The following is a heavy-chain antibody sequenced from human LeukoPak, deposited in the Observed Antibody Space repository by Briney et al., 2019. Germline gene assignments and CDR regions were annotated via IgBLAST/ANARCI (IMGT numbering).Heavy chain of an antibody. V-gene: IGHV1-2*02. J-gene: IGHJ5*01. CDR2: INPNNGGT. Sequence: ASVKVSCKASGYTFTGYWIHWVRRAPGQGFEWMGWINPNNGGTNYAQKFQGRVTMTRDTSTSTVYMELSSLISDDTAVYYCTRGVLPARFDSWGQGTLVTVTS. CDR3: TRGVLPARFDS. D-gene: IGHD2-2*01. CDR1: GYTFTGYW.